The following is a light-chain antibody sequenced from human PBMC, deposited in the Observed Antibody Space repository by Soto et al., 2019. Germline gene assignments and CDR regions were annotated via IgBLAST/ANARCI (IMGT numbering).Light chain of an antibody. CDR1: QNIYSN. CDR2: RAS. CDR3: QQYNNWPGT. Sequence: IVMPQSPATLSVSPGERATLSSRASQNIYSNVAWYQQRPGQAPRLLIYRASTRATGLPARFSGSGSGTEFTLTISSLQSEDFAVYYCQQYNNWPGTFGQGTKVDI. V-gene: IGKV3-15*01. J-gene: IGKJ1*01.